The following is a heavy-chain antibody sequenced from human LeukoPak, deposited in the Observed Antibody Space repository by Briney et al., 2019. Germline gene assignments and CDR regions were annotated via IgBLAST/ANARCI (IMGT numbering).Heavy chain of an antibody. D-gene: IGHD1-26*01. V-gene: IGHV4-39*01. CDR2: IYYSGTT. CDR1: GGSISSGGYY. Sequence: SETLSLTCTVSGGSISSGGYYWGWIRQPPGKGLEWIGSIYYSGTTYCSPSLKSRVTISVDTSKNQFSLRLSSVTAADTAIYYCARHRASGIVGATRHAFDIWGQGAMVTVSS. J-gene: IGHJ3*02. CDR3: ARHRASGIVGATRHAFDI.